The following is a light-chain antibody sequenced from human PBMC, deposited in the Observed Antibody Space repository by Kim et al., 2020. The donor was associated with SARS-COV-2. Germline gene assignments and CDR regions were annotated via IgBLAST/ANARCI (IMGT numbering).Light chain of an antibody. Sequence: GQSITISCTGTSSDVGGYNSVSWYQQHPGKAPKLMIYDVTYRPSGVSNRFSGSKSGNTASLTISGLQAEDEADYHCSSYTTISTWVFGGGTQLTVL. CDR1: SSDVGGYNS. V-gene: IGLV2-14*03. CDR3: SSYTTISTWV. CDR2: DVT. J-gene: IGLJ3*02.